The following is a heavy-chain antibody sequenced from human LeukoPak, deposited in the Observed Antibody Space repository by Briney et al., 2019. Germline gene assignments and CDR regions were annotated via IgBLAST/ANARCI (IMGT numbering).Heavy chain of an antibody. J-gene: IGHJ1*01. V-gene: IGHV4-31*03. CDR1: GGSISSGGYY. D-gene: IGHD3-22*01. Sequence: SETLSLTCTVSGGSISSGGYYWSWIRQHPGKGLEWIGYIYYSGSTYYNPSLKSRVTISVDTSKNQFSLKLSSATAADTAVYYCARSMYYYDSSGYQHWGQGTLVTVSS. CDR3: ARSMYYYDSSGYQH. CDR2: IYYSGST.